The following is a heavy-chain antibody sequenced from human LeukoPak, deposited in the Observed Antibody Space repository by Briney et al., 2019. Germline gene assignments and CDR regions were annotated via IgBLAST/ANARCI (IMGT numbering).Heavy chain of an antibody. CDR3: ARLEIYSSGWYVY. V-gene: IGHV5-10-1*01. CDR2: IDPSDSYT. D-gene: IGHD6-19*01. Sequence: GESLKISCKGSGYRFTSYWIAWVRQMPGKGLEWMGRIDPSDSYTNYNPSFQGHVSISAGRSISTAYLQWSSLKASDTAMYFCARLEIYSSGWYVYWGQGTLVTVSS. J-gene: IGHJ4*02. CDR1: GYRFTSYW.